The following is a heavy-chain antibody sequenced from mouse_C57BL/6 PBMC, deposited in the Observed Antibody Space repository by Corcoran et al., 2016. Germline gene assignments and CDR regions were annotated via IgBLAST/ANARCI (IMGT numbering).Heavy chain of an antibody. CDR3: ARRGGSLHFDY. CDR2: IYWDDDK. D-gene: IGHD6-1*01. CDR1: GVSLSTSGMG. Sequence: QVTLKESGPGILQSSQTLSLTCSFAGVSLSTSGMGVSWIRQPSGKGLEWLAHIYWDDDKRYNPSLKSRLTISKNTSRNQVFLKLTSVDTADTATSYCARRGGSLHFDYWGQGTTLAVSS. V-gene: IGHV8-12*01. J-gene: IGHJ2*01.